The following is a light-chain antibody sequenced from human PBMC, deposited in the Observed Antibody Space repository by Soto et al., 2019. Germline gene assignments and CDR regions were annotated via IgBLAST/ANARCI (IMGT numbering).Light chain of an antibody. Sequence: QSALTQPASVSGSPGQSITISCTGTSSDVGAYNYVSWYQQHPGKAPKLMISEVSNRPSGVSNRFSGSKSGNTASLTISGLQAEDEGDYYCSSYTSTTTLVVFGGGTQLTVL. V-gene: IGLV2-14*01. J-gene: IGLJ2*01. CDR2: EVS. CDR3: SSYTSTTTLVV. CDR1: SSDVGAYNY.